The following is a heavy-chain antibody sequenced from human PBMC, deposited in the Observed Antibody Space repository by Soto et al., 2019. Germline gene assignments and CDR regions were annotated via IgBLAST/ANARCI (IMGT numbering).Heavy chain of an antibody. V-gene: IGHV3-48*02. Sequence: GGSLRLSCAASGFTFTSYSMNWVRQAPGQGLEWVSYITSKSTTIKYADSVKGRYTVSRDNAKNSLKLQLNSLRDEDTVVYYCAREMGACSDSSCYPGPYDSWGQGT. CDR1: GFTFTSYS. J-gene: IGHJ5*02. D-gene: IGHD3-16*01. CDR3: AREMGACSDSSCYPGPYDS. CDR2: ITSKSTTI.